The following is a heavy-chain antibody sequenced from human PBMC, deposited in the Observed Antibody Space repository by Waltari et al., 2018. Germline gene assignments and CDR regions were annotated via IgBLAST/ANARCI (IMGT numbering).Heavy chain of an antibody. V-gene: IGHV4-34*01. CDR1: GGSFSGYY. CDR3: ARGIGGSIAAAGTAPFIDY. Sequence: QVQLQQWGAGLLKPSETLSLTCAVYGGSFSGYYWSWIRQPPGKGLEWIGEINHGGSTNYNPSLRRRVTVSVDTSKNQFPLKLSSVTAADTAVYYCARGIGGSIAAAGTAPFIDYWGQGTLVTVSS. J-gene: IGHJ4*02. D-gene: IGHD6-13*01. CDR2: INHGGST.